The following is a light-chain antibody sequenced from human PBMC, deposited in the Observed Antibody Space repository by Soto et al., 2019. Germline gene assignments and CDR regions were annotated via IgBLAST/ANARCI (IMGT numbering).Light chain of an antibody. CDR2: DAS. CDR1: QSVSSY. Sequence: EIVMTQSPATMSVSPGGRATLSCRASQSVSSYLAWYQQTPGQDPRLLIYDASNRATGIQARFSGSGSGTDFTLTISRLEPEDFAVYYCKQRSNWLTCGHGTRLEI. CDR3: KQRSNWLT. J-gene: IGKJ5*01. V-gene: IGKV3-11*01.